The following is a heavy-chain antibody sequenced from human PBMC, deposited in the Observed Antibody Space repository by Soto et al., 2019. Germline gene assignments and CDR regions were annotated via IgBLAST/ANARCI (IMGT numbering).Heavy chain of an antibody. CDR1: GGSISSGGYY. CDR2: IYYSGST. J-gene: IGHJ6*03. CDR3: AKGAYGEDYYMDV. V-gene: IGHV4-31*03. Sequence: PSETLSLTCTVSGGSISSGGYYWSWIRQHPGKGLEWIGYIYYSGSTYYNQSLKSRVTISVDTSKNQFSLKLSSVTAEDTAVYYCAKGAYGEDYYMDVWGKGTTVTVSS. D-gene: IGHD4-17*01.